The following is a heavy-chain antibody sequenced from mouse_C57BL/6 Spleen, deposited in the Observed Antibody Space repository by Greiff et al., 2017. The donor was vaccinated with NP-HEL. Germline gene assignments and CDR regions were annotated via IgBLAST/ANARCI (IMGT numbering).Heavy chain of an antibody. D-gene: IGHD1-1*01. CDR1: GYTFTSYW. CDR3: ARSLYYGSSLFAY. J-gene: IGHJ3*01. CDR2: IHPNSGST. Sequence: QVQLQQSGAELVKPGASVKLSCKASGYTFTSYWMHWVKQRPGQGLEWIGMIHPNSGSTNYNEKFKSKATLTVDKSSSTAYMQLSSLTSEDSAVYYCARSLYYGSSLFAYWGQGTLVTVSA. V-gene: IGHV1-64*01.